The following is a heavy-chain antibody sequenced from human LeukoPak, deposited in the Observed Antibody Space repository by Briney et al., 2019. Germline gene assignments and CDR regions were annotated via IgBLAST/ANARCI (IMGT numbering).Heavy chain of an antibody. CDR1: AGSISSSNYY. D-gene: IGHD6-13*01. CDR2: IYYSGRT. J-gene: IGHJ5*02. Sequence: SETLSLTCTVSAGSISSSNYYWGWIRQPPGKGLEWIGSIYYSGRTYYNPSLKSRVTISVNTSKKQFSLKLSSVTAADTAVYYCARVPASSWYKTNWFDPWGQGTLVTVSS. V-gene: IGHV4-39*01. CDR3: ARVPASSWYKTNWFDP.